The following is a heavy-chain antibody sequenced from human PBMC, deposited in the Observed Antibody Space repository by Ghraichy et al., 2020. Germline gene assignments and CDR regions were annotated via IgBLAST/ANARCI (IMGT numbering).Heavy chain of an antibody. CDR1: GGSISSSSYY. J-gene: IGHJ3*02. D-gene: IGHD5-12*01. CDR3: ARHSDGPYSGYDDAFDI. CDR2: IYYSGST. V-gene: IGHV4-39*01. Sequence: SETLSLTCTVSGGSISSSSYYWGWIRQPPGKGLEWIGSIYYSGSTYYNPSLKSRVTISVDTSKNQFSLKLSSVTAADTAVYYCARHSDGPYSGYDDAFDIWGQGTMVTVSS.